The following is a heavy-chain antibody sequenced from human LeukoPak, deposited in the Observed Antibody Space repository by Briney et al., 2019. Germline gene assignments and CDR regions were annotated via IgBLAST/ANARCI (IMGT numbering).Heavy chain of an antibody. D-gene: IGHD3-22*01. CDR3: AKRGVVIRVILVGFHKEANYFDS. Sequence: GGSLRLSCAASGFTFSDYYMSWIRQAPGKGLEWVSYISSSGSTIYYADSVKGRFTISRDNAKNSLYLQMNSLRAEDTAVYFCAKRGVVIRVILVGFHKEANYFDSWGQGALVTVSS. J-gene: IGHJ4*02. CDR2: ISSSGSTI. CDR1: GFTFSDYY. V-gene: IGHV3-11*01.